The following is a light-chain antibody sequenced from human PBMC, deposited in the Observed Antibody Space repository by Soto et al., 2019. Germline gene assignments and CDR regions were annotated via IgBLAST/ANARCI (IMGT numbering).Light chain of an antibody. Sequence: IQLTQSPSSLSASVGDRVTITCRASQGLSSYLAWYQQKPGKAPKLLIYSASTLQSGVPSRFSGSESGTDFTLTISSLQPEDFATYYCQQLNGYPITFGQGTRLEIK. V-gene: IGKV1-9*01. J-gene: IGKJ5*01. CDR2: SAS. CDR1: QGLSSY. CDR3: QQLNGYPIT.